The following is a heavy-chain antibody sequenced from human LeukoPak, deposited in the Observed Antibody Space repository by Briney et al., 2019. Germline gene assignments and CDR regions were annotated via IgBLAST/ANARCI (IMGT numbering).Heavy chain of an antibody. CDR1: GFTFSSYA. D-gene: IGHD4-17*01. V-gene: IGHV3-23*01. Sequence: GGSLRLSCAASGFTFSSYAMSWVRQAPGKGLMWVSGINTDGSSTMYADSVKGRFTISRDNSKNTLYLQMNSLRAEDTAVYYCARVGNYGDMPIDYWGQGTLVTVSS. J-gene: IGHJ4*02. CDR3: ARVGNYGDMPIDY. CDR2: INTDGSST.